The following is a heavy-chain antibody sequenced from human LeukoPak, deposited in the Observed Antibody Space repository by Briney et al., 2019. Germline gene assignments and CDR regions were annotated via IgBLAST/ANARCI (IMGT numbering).Heavy chain of an antibody. CDR3: AREASYSSTNFDY. D-gene: IGHD2-2*01. CDR2: VYYSGST. CDR1: GGAISNYY. J-gene: IGHJ4*02. V-gene: IGHV4-59*01. Sequence: SETLSLTCTVSGGAISNYYWNWIRQPPGKGLEWIGCVYYSGSTNYNPSLKRRATISLDTSKNQSSLKLNSVTAADTAVYYCAREASYSSTNFDYWGQGTLVTVSS.